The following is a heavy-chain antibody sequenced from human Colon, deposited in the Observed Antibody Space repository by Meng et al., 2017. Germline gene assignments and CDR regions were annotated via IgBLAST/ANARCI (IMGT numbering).Heavy chain of an antibody. CDR2: IYYSGST. D-gene: IGHD1-26*01. Sequence: SETLSLTCTVSGGSISSRSYYWGWIRQPPGKGLEWIGSIYYSGSTYYNPSLKSRVTISVDTSKNQFSLKLSSVTAAETAVYYCARLELLRLFYFDYWGQRTLVTVSS. CDR1: GGSISSRSYY. CDR3: ARLELLRLFYFDY. V-gene: IGHV4-39*07. J-gene: IGHJ4*02.